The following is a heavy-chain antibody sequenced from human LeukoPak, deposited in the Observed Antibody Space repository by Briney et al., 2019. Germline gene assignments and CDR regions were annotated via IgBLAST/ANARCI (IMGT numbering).Heavy chain of an antibody. CDR1: GFTFSSYA. CDR3: AKDPTVTGAFDI. J-gene: IGHJ3*02. Sequence: GGSLRLSCAASGFTFSSYAMGWVRQAPGKGLEWVSAISGSGGSTYYADSVKGRFTISRDNSKHTLYLQMNSLRAEDTAVYYCAKDPTVTGAFDIWGQGTMVTVSS. D-gene: IGHD4-17*01. V-gene: IGHV3-23*01. CDR2: ISGSGGST.